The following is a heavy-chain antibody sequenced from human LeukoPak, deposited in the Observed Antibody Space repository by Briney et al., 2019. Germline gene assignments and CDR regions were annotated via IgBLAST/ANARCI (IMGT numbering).Heavy chain of an antibody. CDR1: GFTVSSTY. V-gene: IGHV3-53*01. Sequence: GGSLRLSCAASGFTVSSTYMSWVRQAPGKGLEWVSVIYTGGSTYYADSVKGRFTISRDNSKNTLYLQMNSLRAEDTAVYYCARAPRQASSWEDYYYYGMDVWGQGTTVTVSS. D-gene: IGHD6-13*01. CDR3: ARAPRQASSWEDYYYYGMDV. J-gene: IGHJ6*02. CDR2: IYTGGST.